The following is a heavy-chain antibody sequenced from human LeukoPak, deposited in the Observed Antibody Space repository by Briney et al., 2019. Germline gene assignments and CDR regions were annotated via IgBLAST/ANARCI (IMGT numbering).Heavy chain of an antibody. CDR2: ISYDGSNK. Sequence: GRSLRLSCAASGFTFSSYGMHWVRQAPGKGLEWVAVISYDGSNKYYADSVKGRFTISRDNSKNTLYLQMNSLRAEDTAVYYCAESAPEYYDFWSGADYWGQGTLVTVSS. CDR1: GFTFSSYG. V-gene: IGHV3-30*18. D-gene: IGHD3-3*01. J-gene: IGHJ4*02. CDR3: AESAPEYYDFWSGADY.